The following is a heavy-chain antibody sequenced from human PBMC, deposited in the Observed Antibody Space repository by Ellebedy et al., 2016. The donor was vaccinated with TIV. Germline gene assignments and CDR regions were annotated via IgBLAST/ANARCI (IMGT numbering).Heavy chain of an antibody. CDR2: IRSQANSYAT. CDR3: TRRGVSGGITFDY. Sequence: GGSLRLSXAASGFTFSGSAMHWARQSSGKGLEWIGRIRSQANSYATAYAPSVKGRFFISSDDSKNTAYLHMNSLNTEDSAVYYCTRRGVSGGITFDYWGQGTLVTVSS. J-gene: IGHJ4*02. D-gene: IGHD1-20*01. CDR1: GFTFSGSA. V-gene: IGHV3-73*01.